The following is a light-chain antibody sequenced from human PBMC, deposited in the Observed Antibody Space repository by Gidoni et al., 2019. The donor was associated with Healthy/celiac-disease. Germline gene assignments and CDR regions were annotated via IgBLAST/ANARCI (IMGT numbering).Light chain of an antibody. V-gene: IGKV3-20*01. CDR2: GAS. CDR3: QQYGSSPLT. CDR1: QSVSSSY. Sequence: TLSLSPGERATLSCRASQSVSSSYLAWYQQKPGQAPRLLIYGASSRATGIPDRFSGSGSGTDFTLTISRLEPEDFAVYYCQQYGSSPLTFXGXTKVXIK. J-gene: IGKJ4*01.